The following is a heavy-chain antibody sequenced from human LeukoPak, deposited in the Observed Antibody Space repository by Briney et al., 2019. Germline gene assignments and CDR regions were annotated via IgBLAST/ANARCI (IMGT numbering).Heavy chain of an antibody. V-gene: IGHV3-21*01. Sequence: PGGSLRLSCAASGFTFSSYMMNWVRQAPGKGLEWVSSINSGSTYTYYTESVKGRFTVSRDNAKNSLYLQMNSLRAEDTAVYYCARATELRLSWYFDLWGRGTLVTVSS. CDR1: GFTFSSYM. CDR3: ARATELRLSWYFDL. J-gene: IGHJ2*01. D-gene: IGHD5-12*01. CDR2: INSGSTYT.